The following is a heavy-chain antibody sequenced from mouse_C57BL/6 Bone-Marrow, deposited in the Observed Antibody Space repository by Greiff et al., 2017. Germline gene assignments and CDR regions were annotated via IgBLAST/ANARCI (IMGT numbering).Heavy chain of an antibody. V-gene: IGHV1-39*01. CDR2: INPNHGTT. CDR3: ARGYDYDYAMDY. CDR1: GYSFTDYN. Sequence: VQLQQSGPELVKPGASVKISCKASGYSFTDYNMNWVKQSNGKSLEWIGVINPNHGTTSSNQKFKGKATLTVDQSSSTAYMQLNILTSEDSAVYYCARGYDYDYAMDYWGQGTSVTVSS. J-gene: IGHJ4*01. D-gene: IGHD2-4*01.